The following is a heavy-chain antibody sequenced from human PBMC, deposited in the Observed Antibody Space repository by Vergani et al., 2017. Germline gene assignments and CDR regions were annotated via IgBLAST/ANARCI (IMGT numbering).Heavy chain of an antibody. CDR3: ARHRREGGGYDLVFDY. V-gene: IGHV4-59*08. Sequence: QVQLQESGPGLVKPSETLSLTCTVSGGSISSYSWSWIRQPPGKGLEWIGYIYYSGSTNYNPSLKSRVTISVDTSKNQFSLKLSSVTAADTAVYYCARHRREGGGYDLVFDYWGQGTLVTVSS. CDR1: GGSISSYS. D-gene: IGHD5-12*01. J-gene: IGHJ4*02. CDR2: IYYSGST.